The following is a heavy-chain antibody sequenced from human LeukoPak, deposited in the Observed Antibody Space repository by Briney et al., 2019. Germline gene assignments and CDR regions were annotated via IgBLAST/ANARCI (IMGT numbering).Heavy chain of an antibody. V-gene: IGHV3-48*03. J-gene: IGHJ4*02. CDR1: GFTFSSFE. CDR3: ASPLIVVVPAAKAPVDY. CDR2: ISSSGRTI. Sequence: PGGSLRLSCAASGFTFSSFEMNWVRQAPGKGLEWVSYISSSGRTIYYADSVKGRFTISRDNAKNSLYLQMNSLRAEDTAVYYCASPLIVVVPAAKAPVDYWGQGTLVTVSS. D-gene: IGHD2-2*01.